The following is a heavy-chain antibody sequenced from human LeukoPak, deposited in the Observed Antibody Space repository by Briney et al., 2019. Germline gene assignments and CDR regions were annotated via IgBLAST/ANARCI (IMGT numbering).Heavy chain of an antibody. CDR3: ARGPFMNFDY. CDR2: IYYSGST. CDR1: GGSISSYY. Sequence: KPSETLSLTCTVSGGSISSYYWSWIRQPPGKGLEWIGSIYYSGSTYYNPSLKSRVTISVDTSKNQFSLKLSSVTAADTAVYYCARGPFMNFDYWGQGTLVTVSS. V-gene: IGHV4-59*05. J-gene: IGHJ4*02. D-gene: IGHD3-16*01.